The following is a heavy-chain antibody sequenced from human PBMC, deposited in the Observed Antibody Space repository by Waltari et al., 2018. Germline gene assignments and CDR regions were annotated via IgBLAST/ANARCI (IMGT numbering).Heavy chain of an antibody. Sequence: EVQLVGSGGGLVKPGGSLRLSCAASGFTFSRYTMNWVRQAPGKGLECVSSISSGSSYIYYADSGKGRFTISRDNAKNSLYLQMNSLRVEDTAVYYCAREWGVMVGTAGFYFDYWGQGALVTVSS. CDR1: GFTFSRYT. J-gene: IGHJ4*02. CDR2: ISSGSSYI. V-gene: IGHV3-21*01. D-gene: IGHD2-15*01. CDR3: AREWGVMVGTAGFYFDY.